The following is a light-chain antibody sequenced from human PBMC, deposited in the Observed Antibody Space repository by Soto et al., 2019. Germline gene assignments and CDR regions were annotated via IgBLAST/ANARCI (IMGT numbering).Light chain of an antibody. CDR3: QKYNSAPIFT. Sequence: DIQMTQSPSSLSASVGDRVTITCRASQGISNYLAWYQQKPGKVPKLLIYAASTLQSGVQSRFSGSGSGTDFTLTISSLQPEDVATYYCQKYNSAPIFTFGPGTKVDIK. CDR1: QGISNY. CDR2: AAS. V-gene: IGKV1-27*01. J-gene: IGKJ3*01.